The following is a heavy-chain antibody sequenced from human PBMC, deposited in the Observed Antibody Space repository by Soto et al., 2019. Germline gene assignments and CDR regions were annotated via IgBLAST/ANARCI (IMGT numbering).Heavy chain of an antibody. J-gene: IGHJ5*01. CDR2: VYYSGTT. V-gene: IGHV4-59*01. CDR3: ARDRVMLTFGGASEEWGIDS. CDR1: GGSLTSYY. Sequence: PSETLSLTCTVSGGSLTSYYWTWIRQPPGKGLDWIGCVYYSGTTYYNPSLKSRISMSADMSKNQFSLRLTSVTPADTAVYYCARDRVMLTFGGASEEWGIDSWGPGTLVTVSS. D-gene: IGHD3-16*01.